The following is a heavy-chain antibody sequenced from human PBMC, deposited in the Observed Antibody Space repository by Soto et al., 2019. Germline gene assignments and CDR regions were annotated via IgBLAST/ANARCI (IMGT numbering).Heavy chain of an antibody. J-gene: IGHJ4*02. Sequence: QVQLVESGGGVVQPGRSLRLSCAASGFTFNSYAMHWVRQAPGKGLEWVAVIAYDGRNKYYADSVKGRFTISRDNSKNTLYLQMNSLRIEDTAVYYCARELERVFDYWGQGTLVTVSS. CDR1: GFTFNSYA. D-gene: IGHD1-1*01. V-gene: IGHV3-30*04. CDR3: ARELERVFDY. CDR2: IAYDGRNK.